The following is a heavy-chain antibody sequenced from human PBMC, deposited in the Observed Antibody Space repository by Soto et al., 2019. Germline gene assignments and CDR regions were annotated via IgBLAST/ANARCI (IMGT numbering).Heavy chain of an antibody. J-gene: IGHJ4*02. Sequence: SETLSLTXTVSGGSISRYYWSWIRQPPGKGLEWIGYIYYSGSTNYNPSLKSRVTISVDTSKNQFSLKLSSVTAADTAVYYCARAGGMGGVLNYWGQGTLVTVSS. CDR2: IYYSGST. V-gene: IGHV4-59*01. CDR1: GGSISRYY. CDR3: ARAGGMGGVLNY. D-gene: IGHD3-16*01.